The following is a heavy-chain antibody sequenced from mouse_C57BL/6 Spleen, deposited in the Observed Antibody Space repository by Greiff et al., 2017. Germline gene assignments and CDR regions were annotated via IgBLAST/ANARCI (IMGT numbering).Heavy chain of an antibody. J-gene: IGHJ2*01. V-gene: IGHV1-18*01. Sequence: VQLQQSGPELVKPGASVKIPCKASGYTFTAYNMDWVKQSHGKSLAWMGDFNPNNGGTIYNQKFKGKATLTVEKSSSTVYMELRSMTSEDAAVYYCARRAAQALFDYGGQGTTLTVSS. CDR3: ARRAAQALFDY. CDR2: FNPNNGGT. CDR1: GYTFTAYN. D-gene: IGHD3-2*02.